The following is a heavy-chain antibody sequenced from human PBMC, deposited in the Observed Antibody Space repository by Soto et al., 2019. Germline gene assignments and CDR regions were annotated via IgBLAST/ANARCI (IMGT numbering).Heavy chain of an antibody. D-gene: IGHD6-19*01. V-gene: IGHV6-1*01. CDR3: ARGGGAGSGWYDWFDP. Sequence: SQTLSLTCAISGDSVSSNSAAWNWIRQSPSRGLEWLGRTYYRSKWYNDCAVSVKSRITINPDTSKNQFSLQLNSVTPEDTAVYYCARGGGAGSGWYDWFDPWGQGTLVTVSS. CDR2: TYYRSKWYN. CDR1: GDSVSSNSAA. J-gene: IGHJ5*02.